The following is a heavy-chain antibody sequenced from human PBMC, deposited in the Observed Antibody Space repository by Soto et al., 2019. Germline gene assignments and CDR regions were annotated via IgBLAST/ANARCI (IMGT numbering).Heavy chain of an antibody. V-gene: IGHV1-58*01. Sequence: SVKVSCSASGFTFTSSAVQWVRQARGQRLEWIGWIVVGSGNTNYAQKFQERVTITRDMSTSTAYMELSSLRSEDTAVYYCAAEGYCSGGSCRDYYYYGMDVWGQGTTVTVSS. J-gene: IGHJ6*02. CDR2: IVVGSGNT. CDR1: GFTFTSSA. CDR3: AAEGYCSGGSCRDYYYYGMDV. D-gene: IGHD2-15*01.